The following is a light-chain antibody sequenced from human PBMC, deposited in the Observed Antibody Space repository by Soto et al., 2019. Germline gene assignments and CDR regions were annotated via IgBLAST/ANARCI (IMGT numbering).Light chain of an antibody. CDR3: QQYDNLPPIT. CDR2: DAS. Sequence: DIQLTQSPSSLSASVGDRVTITCQASQDISNYLNWYQQKPGKAPKLLIYDASNLETGVPSRFSGSGSGTDFTLTISSLQPEDIATYYYQQYDNLPPITFGQGTRLEIK. J-gene: IGKJ5*01. V-gene: IGKV1-33*01. CDR1: QDISNY.